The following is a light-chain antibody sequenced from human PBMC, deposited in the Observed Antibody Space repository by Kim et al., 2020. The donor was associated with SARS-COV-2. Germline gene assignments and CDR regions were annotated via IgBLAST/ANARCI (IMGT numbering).Light chain of an antibody. CDR3: QQYNSYPWT. CDR1: QSISSW. CDR2: DAS. Sequence: DIQMTQSPSTLSASVGDRVTITCRDSQSISSWLAWYQQKPGKAPKLLIYDASSLESGVPSGFSGSGSGTEFTLTISSLQPDDFATYYCQQYNSYPWTFGQGTKVEIK. V-gene: IGKV1-5*01. J-gene: IGKJ1*01.